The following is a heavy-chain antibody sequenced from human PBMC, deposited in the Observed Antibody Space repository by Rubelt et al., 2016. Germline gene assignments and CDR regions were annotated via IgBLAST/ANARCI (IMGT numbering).Heavy chain of an antibody. D-gene: IGHD3-3*01. J-gene: IGHJ6*02. Sequence: GGVAVISYDGSNKYYADSVKGRFTISRDNSKNTLYLQMNSLRAEDTAVYYCARGARGYDFWSGYYYYYGMDVWGQGTTVTVSS. CDR3: ARGARGYDFWSGYYYYYGMDV. CDR2: ISYDGSNK. V-gene: IGHV3-30*01.